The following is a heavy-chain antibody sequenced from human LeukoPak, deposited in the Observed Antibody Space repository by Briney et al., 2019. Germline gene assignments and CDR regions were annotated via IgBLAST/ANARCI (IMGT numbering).Heavy chain of an antibody. V-gene: IGHV4-59*08. Sequence: PPETLSLTCTVSGGSISNYYWSWIRQPPGKGLEWIGYIYYSGSTNYNPSLKSRVTISEDTSKNQFSLKLSSVTAADTAVYYCARYSSSPFYYYGMDVWGQGTTVTVSS. CDR2: IYYSGST. J-gene: IGHJ6*02. CDR1: GGSISNYY. D-gene: IGHD6-6*01. CDR3: ARYSSSPFYYYGMDV.